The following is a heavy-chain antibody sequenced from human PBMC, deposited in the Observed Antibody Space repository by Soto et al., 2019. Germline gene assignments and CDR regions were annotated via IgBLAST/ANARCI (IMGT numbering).Heavy chain of an antibody. Sequence: SVKVSCKASGGTFSSYAISWVRQAPGQGLEWMGGIIPIFGTASYAQKFQGRVTVTADESTSTAYMELSSLRSEDTAVYYCASPRENYYGSGLMFDYWGQGTLVTVSS. J-gene: IGHJ4*02. D-gene: IGHD3-10*01. CDR2: IIPIFGTA. CDR3: ASPRENYYGSGLMFDY. V-gene: IGHV1-69*13. CDR1: GGTFSSYA.